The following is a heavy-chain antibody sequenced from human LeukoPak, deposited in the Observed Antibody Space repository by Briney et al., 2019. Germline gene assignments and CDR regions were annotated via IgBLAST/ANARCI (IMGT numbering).Heavy chain of an antibody. D-gene: IGHD3-16*01. CDR2: IRYDGSNK. V-gene: IGHV3-30*02. Sequence: PGGSLRLSCAASGFTFSSYGMHWVRQAPGKGLEWVAFIRYDGSNKYYADSVKGRFTISRDNSKNTLYLQMNSLRAEDTAVYYCASAGYDYVWGSSHVDYWGQGTLVTVSS. CDR3: ASAGYDYVWGSSHVDY. CDR1: GFTFSSYG. J-gene: IGHJ4*02.